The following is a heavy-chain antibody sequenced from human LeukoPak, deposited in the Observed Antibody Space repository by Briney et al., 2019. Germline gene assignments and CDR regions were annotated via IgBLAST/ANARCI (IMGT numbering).Heavy chain of an antibody. CDR2: AYYSGST. J-gene: IGHJ3*02. CDR3: ARVPYYYDSSGYYEGAFDI. Sequence: PSETLSLTCTVSGGSISDYYTTWIRQPPGKGLEWIGYAYYSGSTNYNPSLKSRVTISVDTPKNQFSLKLSSVTAADTAVYYCARVPYYYDSSGYYEGAFDIWGQGTMVTVSS. D-gene: IGHD3-22*01. CDR1: GGSISDYY. V-gene: IGHV4-59*01.